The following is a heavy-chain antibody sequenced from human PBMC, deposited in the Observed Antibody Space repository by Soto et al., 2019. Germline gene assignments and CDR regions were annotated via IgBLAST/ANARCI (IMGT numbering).Heavy chain of an antibody. V-gene: IGHV1-18*01. J-gene: IGHJ4*02. D-gene: IGHD3-10*01. CDR1: GYTFTSYG. CDR2: ISAYNGNT. Sequence: ASVKVSCKASGYTFTSYGISWVRQAPGQGLEWMGWISAYNGNTNYAQKLQGRVTMTTDTSTSTAYMELRSLRSDDTTVYYCARDRVGTMVRGVTFDYWGQGTLVTVSS. CDR3: ARDRVGTMVRGVTFDY.